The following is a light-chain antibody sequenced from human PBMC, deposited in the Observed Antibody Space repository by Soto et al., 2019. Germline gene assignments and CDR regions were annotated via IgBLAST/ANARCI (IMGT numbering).Light chain of an antibody. CDR1: QSITSY. V-gene: IGKV3-11*01. Sequence: EIVLTQSPATLSLSPGERATLSCRASQSITSYLAWYQQKPGQAPRLLIYDASNRATGIPSRFSGSGSGTGDSATISCAETHDLAVYYCQQRNQWPPIFTFGHGTKVDFK. CDR3: QQRNQWPPIFT. J-gene: IGKJ3*01. CDR2: DAS.